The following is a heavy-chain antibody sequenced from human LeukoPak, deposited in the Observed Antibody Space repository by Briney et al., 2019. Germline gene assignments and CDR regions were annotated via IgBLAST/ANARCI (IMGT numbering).Heavy chain of an antibody. CDR3: ASPRTRSYLSY. CDR1: GVTFSSHS. V-gene: IGHV3-21*01. D-gene: IGHD1-26*01. J-gene: IGHJ4*02. Sequence: GGSLRLSCAASGVTFSSHSMNWVRQAPGKGLEWVSSIGSSSSSIYFADSVKGRFAISRDNAKNSLYLQMNSLRAEDTAVYYCASPRTRSYLSYWGQGTLVTVSS. CDR2: IGSSSSSI.